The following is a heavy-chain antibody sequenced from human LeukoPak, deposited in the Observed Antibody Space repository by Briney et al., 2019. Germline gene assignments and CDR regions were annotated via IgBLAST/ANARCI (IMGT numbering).Heavy chain of an antibody. CDR3: TSSAGALIDC. Sequence: GGSLRLSCAASGFTFSNYDMHWVRQAPGEGLEWVAVIWFDGSNKFYADSVKGRFTISRDNSKNTLYLQMNILRAEDTSVYYCTSSAGALIDCWGQGTLVIVSS. D-gene: IGHD6-19*01. CDR1: GFTFSNYD. V-gene: IGHV3-33*01. CDR2: IWFDGSNK. J-gene: IGHJ4*02.